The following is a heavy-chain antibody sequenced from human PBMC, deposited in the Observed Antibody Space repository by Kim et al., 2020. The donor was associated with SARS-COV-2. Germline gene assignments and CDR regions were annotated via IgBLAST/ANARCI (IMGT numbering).Heavy chain of an antibody. Sequence: GGSLRLSCAASGFTFSNAWMSWVRQAPGKGLEWVGRIKSKTDGGTTDYAAPVKGRFTISRDDSKNTLYLQMNSLKTEDTAVYYCTTDGVLLWFGELFGSPRVDYWGQGTLVTVSS. CDR2: IKSKTDGGTT. CDR3: TTDGVLLWFGELFGSPRVDY. CDR1: GFTFSNAW. D-gene: IGHD3-10*01. J-gene: IGHJ4*02. V-gene: IGHV3-15*01.